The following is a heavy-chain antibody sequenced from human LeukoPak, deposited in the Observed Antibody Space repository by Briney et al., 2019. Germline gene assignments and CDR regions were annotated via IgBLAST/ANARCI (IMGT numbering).Heavy chain of an antibody. Sequence: GGSLRLSCAASGVTFSSYAMSWVRQAPGKGLEWVSTFSGTSTNSYADAVKGRVTISRDNSKNTLYLQMNSLRAEDTAVYYCAKLMQWQPQRYFFEYWGQGALVTVAS. CDR1: GVTFSSYA. D-gene: IGHD6-19*01. CDR2: FSGTSTN. J-gene: IGHJ4*02. CDR3: AKLMQWQPQRYFFEY. V-gene: IGHV3-23*01.